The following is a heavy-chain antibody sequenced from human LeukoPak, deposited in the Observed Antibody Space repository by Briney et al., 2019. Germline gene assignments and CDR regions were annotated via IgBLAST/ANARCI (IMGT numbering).Heavy chain of an antibody. Sequence: LETLSLTCTVSGYSISSGYYWGWIRQPPGKGLEWIGSIYHSGSTYYNPSLKSRVTISVDTSKNQFSLKLSSVTAADTDVYYCARRSDDYGDYVFDYWGQGTLVTVSS. CDR1: GYSISSGYY. CDR2: IYHSGST. V-gene: IGHV4-38-2*02. J-gene: IGHJ4*02. D-gene: IGHD4-17*01. CDR3: ARRSDDYGDYVFDY.